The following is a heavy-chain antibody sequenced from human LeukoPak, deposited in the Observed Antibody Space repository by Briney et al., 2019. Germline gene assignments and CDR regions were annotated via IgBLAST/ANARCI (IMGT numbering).Heavy chain of an antibody. CDR2: ISGSGGST. Sequence: PGGSLRLSCAASGFTFSGFGMTWVRQAPGKGLKWVSGISGSGGSTYYADSVKGRFTISRDNSKNTLYLQMNSLRADDTAVYYCAKTMGAIDHDYWGQGTLVTVSS. D-gene: IGHD1-26*01. CDR3: AKTMGAIDHDY. J-gene: IGHJ4*02. CDR1: GFTFSGFG. V-gene: IGHV3-23*01.